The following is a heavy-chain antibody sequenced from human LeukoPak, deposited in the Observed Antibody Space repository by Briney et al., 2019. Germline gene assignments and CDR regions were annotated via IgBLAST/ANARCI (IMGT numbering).Heavy chain of an antibody. CDR2: INPNSGGT. D-gene: IGHD2-2*02. V-gene: IGHV1-2*02. CDR1: GYTFTGYY. Sequence: ASVTVSCKASGYTFTGYYMHWVRQAPGQGLEWMGWINPNSGGTNYAQKFQGRVTITTDESTSTAYMELSSLRSEDAAVYYCARGDIVVVPAAIGYYYYMDVWGKGTTVTVSS. J-gene: IGHJ6*03. CDR3: ARGDIVVVPAAIGYYYYMDV.